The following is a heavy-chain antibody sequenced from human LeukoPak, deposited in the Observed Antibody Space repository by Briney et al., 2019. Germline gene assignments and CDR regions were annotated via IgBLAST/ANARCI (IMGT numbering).Heavy chain of an antibody. Sequence: GEALEISYEGCGYSFTSYWSGGGRQMAGKGVGWRGIIYPGDSDTRYRTSLQGQVTISADKSITTAYLPWSSLQASDTSMYSCARRRRGSSSWTIADYWGQGTLVTVSS. J-gene: IGHJ4*02. D-gene: IGHD6-13*01. CDR2: IYPGDSDT. CDR1: GYSFTSYW. CDR3: ARRRRGSSSWTIADY. V-gene: IGHV5-51*01.